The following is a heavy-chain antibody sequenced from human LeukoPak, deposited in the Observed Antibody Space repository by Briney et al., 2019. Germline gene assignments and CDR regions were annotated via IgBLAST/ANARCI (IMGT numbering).Heavy chain of an antibody. V-gene: IGHV1-2*02. CDR1: GYTFTSYG. J-gene: IGHJ4*02. D-gene: IGHD4-23*01. Sequence: ASVKVSCKASGYTFTSYGISWVRQAPGQGLEWMGWINPNSGGTSYAQKFQGRVAMTRDTSISTAYMELSRLRSDDTAVYYCVRDLEYSDYGGNSYYFDYWGQGTLVTVSS. CDR2: INPNSGGT. CDR3: VRDLEYSDYGGNSYYFDY.